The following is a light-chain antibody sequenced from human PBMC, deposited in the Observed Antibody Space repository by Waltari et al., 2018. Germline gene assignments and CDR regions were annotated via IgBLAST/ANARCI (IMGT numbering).Light chain of an antibody. CDR3: QQYYSYPPT. CDR1: QGISSY. CDR2: AAS. J-gene: IGKJ3*01. Sequence: IRMTQSPSSFSASTGDRVTITCRASQGISSYLAWYQQKPGKAPKLLIYAASTLQSGVPSRFSGSGSGTDFTLTISCLQSEDFATYYCQQYYSYPPTFGPGTKVDIK. V-gene: IGKV1-8*01.